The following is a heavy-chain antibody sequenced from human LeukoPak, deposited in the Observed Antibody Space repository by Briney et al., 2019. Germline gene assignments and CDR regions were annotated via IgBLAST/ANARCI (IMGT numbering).Heavy chain of an antibody. CDR1: GASASTFSNSA. D-gene: IGHD6-13*01. CDR3: AGQQLAYTGYYYYMDV. CDR2: IIPVFGTA. J-gene: IGHJ6*03. V-gene: IGHV1-69*06. Sequence: SVTVSFKTSGASASTFSNSAIGWVRQAPGQGLEGMGQIIPVFGTAKYAQNFQGRVTITADKSTTTVYMELSSLRSEDTAVYYCAGQQLAYTGYYYYMDVWGKGTTVTVSS.